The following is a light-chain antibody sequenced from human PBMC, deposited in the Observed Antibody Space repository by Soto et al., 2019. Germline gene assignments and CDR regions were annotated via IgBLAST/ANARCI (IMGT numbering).Light chain of an antibody. J-gene: IGKJ1*01. CDR1: QSLLHSNGNNS. Sequence: DIVMTQSPLSLPVTPGEPASISCRSRQSLLHSNGNNSLDGYLQTPGQSPQLLIDVGSNRASGVPDRFSGSGAGTDFTLTISRVEAEDVGVYYCMQALTRPWAFGQGTKVEIK. V-gene: IGKV2-28*01. CDR3: MQALTRPWA. CDR2: VGS.